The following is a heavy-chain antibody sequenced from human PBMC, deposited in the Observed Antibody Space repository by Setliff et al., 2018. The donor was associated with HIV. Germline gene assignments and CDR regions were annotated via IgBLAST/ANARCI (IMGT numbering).Heavy chain of an antibody. CDR3: ARSRNSYV. D-gene: IGHD1-26*01. V-gene: IGHV4-61*02. Sequence: SETLSLTCTVSGGSISSGSYYWSWIRQPAGKGLEWIGRIYTSGSTNYNPSLKSRVTISVDTSKNQFSLKLSSVTAADTAVYYCARSRNSYVGGQGTMVTVSS. CDR2: IYTSGST. CDR1: GGSISSGSYY. J-gene: IGHJ3*01.